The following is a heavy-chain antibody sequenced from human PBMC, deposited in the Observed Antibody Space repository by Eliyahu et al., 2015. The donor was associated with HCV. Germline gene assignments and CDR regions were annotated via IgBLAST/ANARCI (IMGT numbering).Heavy chain of an antibody. CDR2: ISDTSSTK. CDR1: GFTFSSYS. CDR3: ARDTTGGGDFDC. V-gene: IGHV3-48*01. J-gene: IGHJ4*02. Sequence: EVQLVESGGGLVQPGGSLRLSCAASGFTFSSYSMNWVRQAPGKGLEWVSFISDTSSTKYYADSVTGRFTISRDNAKNSLYLQMNSLRAEDTAVYYCARDTTGGGDFDCWGQGTLVTVSS. D-gene: IGHD3-16*01.